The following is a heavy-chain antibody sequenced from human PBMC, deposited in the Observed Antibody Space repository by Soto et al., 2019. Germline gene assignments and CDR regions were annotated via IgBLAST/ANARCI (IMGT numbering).Heavy chain of an antibody. D-gene: IGHD3-22*01. Sequence: EVQLVESGGGLVKPGGPLRLSCAASGFPYSSYSMNWVRQAPGKGLEGVSSISSSSRYIYNADSEKGCFTISRDNAKNTLYLQMNSLRADDTAVYYCARVGTYYYDSSGYWDAFDIWGQGTMVTVSS. CDR2: ISSSSRYI. CDR1: GFPYSSYS. V-gene: IGHV3-21*06. CDR3: ARVGTYYYDSSGYWDAFDI. J-gene: IGHJ3*02.